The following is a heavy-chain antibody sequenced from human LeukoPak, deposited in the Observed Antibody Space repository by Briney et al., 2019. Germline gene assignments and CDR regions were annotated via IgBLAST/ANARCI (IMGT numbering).Heavy chain of an antibody. Sequence: PGGSLRLSCAASGFTFSSYEMNWVRQAPGKGLEWVSYISSSGSTIYYADSVKGRFTISRDNAKNSLYLQMNSLRAEDTAVYYCARVGAQDTSDYWGQGTLVTVSS. J-gene: IGHJ4*02. V-gene: IGHV3-48*03. CDR3: ARVGAQDTSDY. CDR2: ISSSGSTI. D-gene: IGHD1-26*01. CDR1: GFTFSSYE.